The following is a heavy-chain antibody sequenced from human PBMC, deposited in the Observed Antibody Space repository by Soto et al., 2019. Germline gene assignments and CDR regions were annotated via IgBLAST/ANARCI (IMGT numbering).Heavy chain of an antibody. Sequence: SDPLSLTCGVSGGSLSGATYSWNWIRQPPGKGLEWIGYIFPGGTTYYNPSLKSRVTISIDVSKNQFSLSLKSLTAADTAVYYCARSREFDYWSQGTLVTVS. CDR1: GGSLSGATYS. CDR2: IFPGGTT. CDR3: ARSREFDY. V-gene: IGHV4-30-2*01. J-gene: IGHJ4*02.